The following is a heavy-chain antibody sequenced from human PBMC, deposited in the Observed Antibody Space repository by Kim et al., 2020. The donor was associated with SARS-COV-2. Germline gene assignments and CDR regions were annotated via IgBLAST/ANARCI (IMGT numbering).Heavy chain of an antibody. CDR3: AKDGEMVYCGGDCYGYYMDV. CDR2: ISGDGGST. D-gene: IGHD2-21*01. J-gene: IGHJ6*03. Sequence: GGSLRLSCAASGFTFDDYAMHWVRQAPGKGLEWVSLISGDGGSTYYADSVKGRFTISRDNSKNSLYLQMNSLRTEDTALYYCAKDGEMVYCGGDCYGYYMDVWGKGTTVTVSS. CDR1: GFTFDDYA. V-gene: IGHV3-43*02.